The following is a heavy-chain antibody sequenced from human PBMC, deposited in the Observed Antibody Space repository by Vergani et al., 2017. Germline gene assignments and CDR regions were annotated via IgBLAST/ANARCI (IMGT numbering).Heavy chain of an antibody. J-gene: IGHJ3*02. Sequence: QVQLVQSGAEVKKPGSSVKVSCKASGGTFSSYAISWVRQAPGQGLEWRGGIIPIFGTANYAQKFQGRVTITADESTSTAYMGLSSLRSEDTAVYYCAIEALSRLLVPAAPGDAFAIWGQGTMVTAPS. V-gene: IGHV1-69*01. CDR1: GGTFSSYA. CDR3: AIEALSRLLVPAAPGDAFAI. D-gene: IGHD2-2*01. CDR2: IIPIFGTA.